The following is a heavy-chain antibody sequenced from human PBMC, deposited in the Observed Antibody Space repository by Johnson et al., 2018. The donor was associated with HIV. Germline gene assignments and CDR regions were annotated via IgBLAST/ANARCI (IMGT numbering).Heavy chain of an antibody. D-gene: IGHD4-17*01. J-gene: IGHJ3*02. CDR3: ARSRDYGPARSAFD. CDR2: IGTAGDT. CDR1: GFTFRSYW. Sequence: VQLVESGGGLVQPGGSLRLSCAASGFTFRSYWMHWVRQATGKGLEWVSAIGTAGDTYYGDSVKGRFTISRDNSKNTLYLQMNSLRAEDTAVYYCARSRDYGPARSAFD. V-gene: IGHV3-13*01.